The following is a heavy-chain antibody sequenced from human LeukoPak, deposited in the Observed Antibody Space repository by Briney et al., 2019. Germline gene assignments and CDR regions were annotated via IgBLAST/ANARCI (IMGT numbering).Heavy chain of an antibody. CDR2: IKQDGSEK. D-gene: IGHD6-6*01. V-gene: IGHV3-7*03. Sequence: PGGSLRLSCAASGFTFSSYWMSWVRQAPGKGLEWVANIKQDGSEKYYMDSVKGRFTISRDNAKKSLYLQMNSLRTEDTAVYYCARPYGSSSRGVFDYWGQGTLVTVSS. J-gene: IGHJ4*02. CDR1: GFTFSSYW. CDR3: ARPYGSSSRGVFDY.